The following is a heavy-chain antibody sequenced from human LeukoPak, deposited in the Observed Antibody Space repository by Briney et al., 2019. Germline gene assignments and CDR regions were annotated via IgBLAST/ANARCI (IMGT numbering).Heavy chain of an antibody. Sequence: GGSLRLSCAASGFTFGSYAMSWVRQAPEKGLDWVSTIGGSGRITYYADSVKGRFTISRDNAKNTLYLQMNSLRADDTALYYCAKDSDGAAAGYYFDYWGQGTLVTVSS. D-gene: IGHD6-13*01. V-gene: IGHV3-23*01. J-gene: IGHJ4*02. CDR1: GFTFGSYA. CDR3: AKDSDGAAAGYYFDY. CDR2: IGGSGRIT.